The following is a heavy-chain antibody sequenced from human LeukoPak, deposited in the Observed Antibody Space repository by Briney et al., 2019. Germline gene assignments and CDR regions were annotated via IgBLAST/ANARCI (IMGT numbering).Heavy chain of an antibody. CDR2: VGISSGNT. CDR3: ARDHNYAFDN. Sequence: GGSLRLSCAASGFTFSDYSMNWVRQAPGKGLEWISWVGISSGNTKYADSVKGRFTISGDNAKNSLYPQMNSLRVEDTAVYYCARDHNYAFDNWGQGTLVTVSS. V-gene: IGHV3-48*04. J-gene: IGHJ4*02. CDR1: GFTFSDYS. D-gene: IGHD1-1*01.